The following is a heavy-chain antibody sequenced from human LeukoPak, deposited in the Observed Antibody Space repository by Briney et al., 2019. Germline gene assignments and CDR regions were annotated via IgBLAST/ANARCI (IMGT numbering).Heavy chain of an antibody. CDR3: ARGNVDIVATYWFDP. J-gene: IGHJ5*02. V-gene: IGHV4-59*13. CDR2: IYYSGST. Sequence: SETLSLTCTASGGSISSYYWSWSRQTTGKGLEWVGYIYYSGSTNYNPSLKSRVTISVDTSKNQFSLKLSSVTAADTAVYYCARGNVDIVATYWFDPWGQGTLVIVSS. CDR1: GGSISSYY. D-gene: IGHD5-12*01.